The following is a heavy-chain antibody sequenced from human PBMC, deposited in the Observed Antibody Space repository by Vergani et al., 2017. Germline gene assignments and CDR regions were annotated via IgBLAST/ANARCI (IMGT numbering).Heavy chain of an antibody. J-gene: IGHJ4*02. CDR2: IYYSGST. D-gene: IGHD3-3*01. CDR3: ARHEYDFWSGGTFDY. CDR1: GGSVSSGSYY. Sequence: QVQLQESGPGLVKPSETLSLTCTVSGGSVSSGSYYWSWIRQPPGKGLEWIGYIYYSGSTNYNPSLKSRVTISVDTSKNQFSLKLSSVTAADTAVYYCARHEYDFWSGGTFDYWGQGTLVTVSS. V-gene: IGHV4-61*01.